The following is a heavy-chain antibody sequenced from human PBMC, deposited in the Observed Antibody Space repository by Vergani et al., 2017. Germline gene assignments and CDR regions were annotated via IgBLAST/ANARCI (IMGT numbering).Heavy chain of an antibody. J-gene: IGHJ4*02. D-gene: IGHD3-22*01. CDR3: ARLSYDTTPYLQGGYDC. CDR2: ISARYPST. V-gene: IGHV3-23*01. CDR1: GFTFSACP. Sequence: EVQVLESGGGLVQTGGSLRLSCAASGFTFSACPMTWVRQAPGKGLDWVSAISARYPSTYYADSVKGRFTISRDNSKNMLYLQMNSLRAEDPAVYYCARLSYDTTPYLQGGYDCWGQGTLVSVSS.